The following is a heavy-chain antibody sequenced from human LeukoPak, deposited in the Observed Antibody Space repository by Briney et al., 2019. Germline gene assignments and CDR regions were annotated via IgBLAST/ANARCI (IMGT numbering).Heavy chain of an antibody. CDR1: GGSISSGSNY. D-gene: IGHD3-10*01. CDR2: IHTTGST. J-gene: IGHJ4*02. CDR3: AGDHYYGSAFDY. Sequence: SETLSLTCAVSGGSISSGSNYWSCIRQPAGKGLEWIGRIHTTGSTNYNPSLKSRVTMSLDTPKNQFSLKLSSVTAADTAVYYCAGDHYYGSAFDYWGQGTLVTVSS. V-gene: IGHV4-61*02.